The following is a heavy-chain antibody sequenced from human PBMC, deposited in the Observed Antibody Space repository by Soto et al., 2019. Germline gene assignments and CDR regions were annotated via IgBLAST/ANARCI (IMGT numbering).Heavy chain of an antibody. J-gene: IGHJ4*02. CDR3: ARVSTYYYDSSGYSPYYFDY. V-gene: IGHV4-59*01. D-gene: IGHD3-22*01. Sequence: PSETLSLTCTVSGGSISSYYWSWIRQPPGKGLEWIGYIYYSGSTNYNPSLKSRGTISVDTSKNQSSLKLSSVTAADTAVYYCARVSTYYYDSSGYSPYYFDYWGQGTLVTVSS. CDR1: GGSISSYY. CDR2: IYYSGST.